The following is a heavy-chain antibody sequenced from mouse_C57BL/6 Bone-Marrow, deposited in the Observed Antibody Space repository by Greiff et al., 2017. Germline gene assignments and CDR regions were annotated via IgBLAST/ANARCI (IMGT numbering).Heavy chain of an antibody. V-gene: IGHV1-50*01. CDR3: ARRWRDY. D-gene: IGHD2-3*01. Sequence: QVQLQQPGAELVKPGASVKLSCKASGYTFTSYWMQWVKQRPGQGLEWIGEIDPSDSYTNYNQKFKGKATLTADTSSSTAYLQLSSLTSEDSAVYYCARRWRDYWGQGTTLTVSS. CDR1: GYTFTSYW. CDR2: IDPSDSYT. J-gene: IGHJ2*01.